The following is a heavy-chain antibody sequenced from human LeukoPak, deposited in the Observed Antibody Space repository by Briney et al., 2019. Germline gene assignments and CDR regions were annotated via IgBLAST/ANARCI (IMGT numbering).Heavy chain of an antibody. CDR1: GGSISSSSYY. J-gene: IGHJ1*01. Sequence: SETLSLTCTVSGGSISSSSYYWGWIRQPPGKGLEWIGSIYYSGSTYYNPSLKSRVTISVDTSKNQFSLKLSSVTAADTAVYCCAYSGYATRPEYFQHWGQGTLVTVSS. D-gene: IGHD5-12*01. CDR3: AYSGYATRPEYFQH. CDR2: IYYSGST. V-gene: IGHV4-39*07.